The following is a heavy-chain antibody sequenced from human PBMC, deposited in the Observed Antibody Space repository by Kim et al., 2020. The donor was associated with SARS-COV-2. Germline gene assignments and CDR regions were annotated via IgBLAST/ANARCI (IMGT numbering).Heavy chain of an antibody. V-gene: IGHV6-1*01. Sequence: SQTLSLTCAISGDSVSSNSAAWNWIRQPPSRGLEWLGRTYYRSRWYNDYAVSVKSRITINPDTSKNQFSLQLNSVTPEDTAVYYCARDRPRDIVPFDIWGQGTMVTVSS. CDR3: ARDRPRDIVPFDI. J-gene: IGHJ3*02. CDR2: TYYRSRWYN. CDR1: GDSVSSNSAA. D-gene: IGHD5-12*01.